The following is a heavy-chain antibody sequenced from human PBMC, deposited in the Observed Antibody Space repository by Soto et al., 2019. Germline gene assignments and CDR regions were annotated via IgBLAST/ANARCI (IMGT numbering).Heavy chain of an antibody. D-gene: IGHD3-10*01. Sequence: ASVKVSCKASGYTFTTYTLQWLRQAPGQRLEWMGWINPGNGDTKYSQTFQGRVTITSDTSASTAYMELSSLRSEDTAVYYCTRDPGRSWFDPWGQGTLVTVYS. CDR2: INPGNGDT. CDR1: GYTFTTYT. J-gene: IGHJ5*02. CDR3: TRDPGRSWFDP. V-gene: IGHV1-3*01.